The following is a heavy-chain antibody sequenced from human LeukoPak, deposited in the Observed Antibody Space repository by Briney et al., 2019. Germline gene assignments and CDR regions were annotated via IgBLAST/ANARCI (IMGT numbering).Heavy chain of an antibody. J-gene: IGHJ3*02. V-gene: IGHV4-39*01. D-gene: IGHD1-26*01. Sequence: PSETLSLTCTVSGVPISSRSYYWGWIRQSPGRGPEWIGSMYFSGTTYYNPSLESRVTISVHTPENYLSLKLSSVTAADTAIYYCARHLRFGSSALPRDTFDIWGRGTVVTVSS. CDR2: MYFSGTT. CDR3: ARHLRFGSSALPRDTFDI. CDR1: GVPISSRSYY.